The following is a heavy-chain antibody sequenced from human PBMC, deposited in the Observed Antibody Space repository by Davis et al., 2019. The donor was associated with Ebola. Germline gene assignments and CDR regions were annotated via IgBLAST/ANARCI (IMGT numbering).Heavy chain of an antibody. J-gene: IGHJ4*02. CDR1: GYTFTSYG. CDR2: ISAYLGNT. CDR3: ARVATLVGGMDYFDY. V-gene: IGHV1-18*01. D-gene: IGHD1-26*01. Sequence: ASVKVSCKASGYTFTSYGITWVRQAPGQGLEWMGWISAYLGNTNYAQKLQGRVTMTTDTSTSTAYMELRSLRSDDTAVYYCARVATLVGGMDYFDYWGQGTLVTVSS.